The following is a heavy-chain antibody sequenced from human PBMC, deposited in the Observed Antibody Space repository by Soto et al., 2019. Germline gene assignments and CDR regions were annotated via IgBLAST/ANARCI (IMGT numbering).Heavy chain of an antibody. CDR2: INPNSGGT. D-gene: IGHD5-18*01. CDR1: GYTFTGYY. J-gene: IGHJ3*02. Sequence: ASVKVSCKASGYTFTGYYMHWVRQAPGQGLEWMGWINPNSGGTNYAQRFQGRVTMTRDTSISTAYMELSRLRSDDTAVYYCARDPGYTAMVLLGAFDIWGQGTMVTVSS. CDR3: ARDPGYTAMVLLGAFDI. V-gene: IGHV1-2*02.